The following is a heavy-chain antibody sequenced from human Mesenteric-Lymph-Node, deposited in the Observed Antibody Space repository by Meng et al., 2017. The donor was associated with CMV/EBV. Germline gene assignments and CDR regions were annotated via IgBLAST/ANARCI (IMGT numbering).Heavy chain of an antibody. Sequence: SETLSLTCTVSGGSISSSSYYWGWIRQPPGKGLEWIGSIYYSGSTYYNPSLTSRVTISVDTSKNQFSLKLSSVTAADTAAYYCARDPGYSYGPYFDSWGQGTLVTVSS. CDR3: ARDPGYSYGPYFDS. J-gene: IGHJ4*02. CDR1: GGSISSSSYY. V-gene: IGHV4-39*07. CDR2: IYYSGST. D-gene: IGHD5-18*01.